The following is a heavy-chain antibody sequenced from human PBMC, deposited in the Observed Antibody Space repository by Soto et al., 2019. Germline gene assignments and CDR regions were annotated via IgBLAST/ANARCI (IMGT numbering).Heavy chain of an antibody. V-gene: IGHV4-59*08. Sequence: QVQLQESGPGLVKPSETLSLTCTVSGGSISSSYWSWIRQPPGKGLEWIGYIYYSGSTNYNPSLKSRVTISVETSKNQFSLKLSSVTAADTAVYYCARRHGWAFDIWGQGTRFTVSS. D-gene: IGHD4-17*01. CDR3: ARRHGWAFDI. CDR2: IYYSGST. J-gene: IGHJ3*02. CDR1: GGSISSSY.